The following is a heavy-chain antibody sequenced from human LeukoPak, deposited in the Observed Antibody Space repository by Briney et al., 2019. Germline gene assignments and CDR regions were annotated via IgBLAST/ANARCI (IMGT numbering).Heavy chain of an antibody. CDR3: AREICIGWFAY. Sequence: GGSLRLSCAPSGFTFRSYEMNGVPEAPGGGREGVSYISSRGSTIYYADSVKGRFTISRDNAMNSLYLQMNSLRGEDTAVYYCAREICIGWFAYSGQGNLVTVSS. CDR1: GFTFRSYE. J-gene: IGHJ4*02. D-gene: IGHD2-15*01. V-gene: IGHV3-48*03. CDR2: ISSRGSTI.